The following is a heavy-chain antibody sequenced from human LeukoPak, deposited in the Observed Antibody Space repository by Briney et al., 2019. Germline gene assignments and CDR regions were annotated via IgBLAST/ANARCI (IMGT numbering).Heavy chain of an antibody. CDR2: ISSSGDTI. Sequence: GGSLRLSCAASGFTFSNCEMNWVRQAPGKGLEWISYISSSGDTIYYADSVKGRFTISRDNAKHSLYLQLNSLRAEDTAVYYCAKGGYSSGWFDYWGQGTLVTVSS. CDR3: AKGGYSSGWFDY. CDR1: GFTFSNCE. J-gene: IGHJ4*02. V-gene: IGHV3-48*03. D-gene: IGHD6-19*01.